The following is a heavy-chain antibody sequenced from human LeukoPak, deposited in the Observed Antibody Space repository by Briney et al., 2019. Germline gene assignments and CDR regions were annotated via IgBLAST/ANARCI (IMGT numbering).Heavy chain of an antibody. CDR2: IRYDGSNK. CDR3: AKDHYVAAAGTEACDI. CDR1: GFTFSSYG. D-gene: IGHD6-13*01. V-gene: IGHV3-30*02. J-gene: IGHJ3*02. Sequence: GGSLRLSCAASGFTFSSYGMHWVRQAPGKGLEWVAFIRYDGSNKYYADSVKGRFTISRDNSKNTLYLQMNSLRAEDTAVYYCAKDHYVAAAGTEACDIWGQGTMVTVSS.